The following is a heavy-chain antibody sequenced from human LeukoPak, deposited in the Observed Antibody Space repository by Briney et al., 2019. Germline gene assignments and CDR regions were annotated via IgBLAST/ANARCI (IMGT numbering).Heavy chain of an antibody. V-gene: IGHV3-64D*09. Sequence: GGSLRLSCSASGFTFSNYTMHWVRQTPGKGLEYVSSISSNGGSTYSADSVKGRFTISRDNSKNTLYLQMSSLRAEDTAVYYCAREGHYYDSSGYYGPAFDIWGQGTMVTVSS. J-gene: IGHJ3*02. CDR3: AREGHYYDSSGYYGPAFDI. D-gene: IGHD3-22*01. CDR2: ISSNGGST. CDR1: GFTFSNYT.